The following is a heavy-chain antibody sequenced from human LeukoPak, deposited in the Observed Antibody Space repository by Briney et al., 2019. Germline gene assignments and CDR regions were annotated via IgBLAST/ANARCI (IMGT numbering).Heavy chain of an antibody. Sequence: PSETLSLTCAVYSGSFSGYYGSWIRQPPQKGLEWIGEINHSGRTNYNPSLKSRVTISADTSKNQFSLKLSSVSAADTAVYYCARQGAAGYYFDYWGQGTLVTVSS. J-gene: IGHJ4*02. CDR3: ARQGAAGYYFDY. D-gene: IGHD6-13*01. CDR1: SGSFSGYY. V-gene: IGHV4-34*01. CDR2: INHSGRT.